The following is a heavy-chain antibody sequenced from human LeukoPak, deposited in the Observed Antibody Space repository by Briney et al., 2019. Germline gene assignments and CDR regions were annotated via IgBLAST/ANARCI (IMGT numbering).Heavy chain of an antibody. J-gene: IGHJ5*02. D-gene: IGHD6-13*01. Sequence: EASVKVSCKASGGTFSSYAINWVRQAPGQGLEWMGWISAYNGITNYAQKLQDRVTMTTDTSTSTAYMELRSLTSDDTAVYYCARDSGSDSSSWYGKWLAPWGQGTLVTVSS. CDR3: ARDSGSDSSSWYGKWLAP. V-gene: IGHV1-18*01. CDR1: GGTFSSYA. CDR2: ISAYNGIT.